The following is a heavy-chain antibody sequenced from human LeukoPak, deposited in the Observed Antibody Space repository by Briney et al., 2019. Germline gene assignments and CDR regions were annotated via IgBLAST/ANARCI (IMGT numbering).Heavy chain of an antibody. J-gene: IGHJ4*02. CDR2: ISACNGNT. Sequence: GASVKVPCKASGYTFTSYGISWVRQTPGQGLEWMGWISACNGNTNYAQKLQGRVTMTTDTSTSTAYMELKSLRSDDTAVYYCARDRGVVVPAAMGDYWGQGTLVTVSS. CDR3: ARDRGVVVPAAMGDY. D-gene: IGHD2-2*01. V-gene: IGHV1-18*01. CDR1: GYTFTSYG.